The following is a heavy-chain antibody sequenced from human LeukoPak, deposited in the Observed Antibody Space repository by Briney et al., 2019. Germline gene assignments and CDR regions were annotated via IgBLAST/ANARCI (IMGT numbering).Heavy chain of an antibody. V-gene: IGHV4-59*08. D-gene: IGHD1-26*01. J-gene: IGHJ4*02. CDR2: IYYNGAT. CDR3: ARRGSGSPFDY. Sequence: SETLSLTCTVSRGSISGYYWSWIRQPPGNGLEWIGYIYYNGATEYNPSLRGRVSMSLATSKNQFSLRLTSVTASDTAVYYCARRGSGSPFDYWGQGMLVTASS. CDR1: RGSISGYY.